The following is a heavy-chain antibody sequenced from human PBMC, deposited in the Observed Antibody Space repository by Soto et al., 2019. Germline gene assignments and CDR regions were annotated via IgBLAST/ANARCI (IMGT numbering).Heavy chain of an antibody. CDR3: ARDPGHFDAFDI. Sequence: QVQLVESGGGVVQPGGSLRLSCAASGFTFSSYAMHWVRQAPGKGLEWVAVISYDGSNKYYADSVKGRFTISRDNSKNTLYLQMNSLRAEDTAVYYCARDPGHFDAFDIWGQGTMVTVSS. V-gene: IGHV3-30-3*01. D-gene: IGHD3-3*02. CDR1: GFTFSSYA. CDR2: ISYDGSNK. J-gene: IGHJ3*02.